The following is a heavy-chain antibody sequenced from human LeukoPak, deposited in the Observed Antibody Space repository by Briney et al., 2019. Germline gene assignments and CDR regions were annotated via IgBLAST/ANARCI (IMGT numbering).Heavy chain of an antibody. D-gene: IGHD3-16*01. V-gene: IGHV1-2*06. CDR3: ARGLPHYYYGMDV. CDR1: GYTFTDYY. J-gene: IGHJ6*02. Sequence: ASVKVSCKASGYTFTDYYILWVRQAPGQGLEWMGRINPNSGGTNYAQKFQGRVTMTRNTSISTAYMGLSSLRSEDTAVYYCARGLPHYYYGMDVWGQGTTVTVSS. CDR2: INPNSGGT.